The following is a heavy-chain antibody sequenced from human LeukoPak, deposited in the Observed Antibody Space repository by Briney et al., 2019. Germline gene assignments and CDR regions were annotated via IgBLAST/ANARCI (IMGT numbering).Heavy chain of an antibody. CDR2: ISGSGDST. Sequence: QSGGSLRLSCAASGFTFSTYAMSWVRQAPGKGLEWVSTISGSGDSTYYADSVKGRFTISRDNSKNTLYLQMNSLRAEDTAVYYCAKGKVDYYYDSSGYYYYFDYWGQGTLVTVSS. CDR3: AKGKVDYYYDSSGYYYYFDY. D-gene: IGHD3-22*01. V-gene: IGHV3-23*01. J-gene: IGHJ4*02. CDR1: GFTFSTYA.